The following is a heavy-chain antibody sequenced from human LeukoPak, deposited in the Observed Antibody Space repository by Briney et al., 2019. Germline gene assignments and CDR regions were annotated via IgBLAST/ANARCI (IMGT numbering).Heavy chain of an antibody. J-gene: IGHJ6*03. CDR1: GGFISSYY. D-gene: IGHD6-6*01. Sequence: SETLSLSCTVSGGFISSYYWSWIRQPPGKGLEWIGYIYYSGSTNYNPSLKSRVTISVDTSKNQFSLKLSSVTAADTAVYYCARTDSSPSYYYYYMDVWGKGTAVTVSS. CDR2: IYYSGST. V-gene: IGHV4-59*01. CDR3: ARTDSSPSYYYYYMDV.